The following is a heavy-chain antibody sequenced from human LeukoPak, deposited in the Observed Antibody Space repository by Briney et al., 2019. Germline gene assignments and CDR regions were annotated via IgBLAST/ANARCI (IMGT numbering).Heavy chain of an antibody. CDR3: AAADYGGPTIFDY. CDR2: ISSSSSYI. D-gene: IGHD4-23*01. V-gene: IGHV3-21*01. J-gene: IGHJ4*02. Sequence: PGGSLRLSCAASGLTFSSYSMNWVRQAPGKGLEWVSSISSSSSYIYYADSVKGRFTISRDNAKNSLYLQMNSLRAEDTAVYYCAAADYGGPTIFDYWGQGTLVTVSS. CDR1: GLTFSSYS.